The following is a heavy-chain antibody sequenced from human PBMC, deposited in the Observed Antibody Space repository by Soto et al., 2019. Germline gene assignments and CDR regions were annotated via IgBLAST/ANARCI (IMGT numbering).Heavy chain of an antibody. CDR2: ISGSGGTG. Sequence: EVQLLESGGGFLQPGGSLRLSCASFGFTFSIYAMHWVRRPPGKGLEGVSSISGSGGTGYYADSVKGRFSISRDSLVNTLYLQMNSLRAEDTAVYYCAKGRGQNCNFHYWGQGTLVTVSP. V-gene: IGHV3-23*01. J-gene: IGHJ4*02. CDR3: AKGRGQNCNFHY. D-gene: IGHD1-7*01. CDR1: GFTFSIYA.